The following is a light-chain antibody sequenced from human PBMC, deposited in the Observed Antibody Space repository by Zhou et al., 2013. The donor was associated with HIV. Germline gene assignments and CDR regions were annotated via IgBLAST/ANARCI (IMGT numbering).Light chain of an antibody. CDR3: QQYNAWPRT. CDR1: QNVFTN. V-gene: IGKV3-15*01. Sequence: EVVMTQSPSTLSVSPGERVTLSCRASQNVFTNLAWYQQKPGQAPSLLIYDSSSRATGVPARFSGSGSGTEFTLTISSLQSEDFAVYYCQQYNAWPRTFGQGTKLEIK. J-gene: IGKJ2*01. CDR2: DSS.